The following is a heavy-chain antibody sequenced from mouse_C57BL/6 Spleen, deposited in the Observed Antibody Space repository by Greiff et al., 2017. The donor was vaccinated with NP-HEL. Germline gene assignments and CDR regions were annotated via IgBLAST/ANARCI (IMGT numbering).Heavy chain of an antibody. CDR1: GYTFTSYW. CDR3: ARGDYGFDWYFDV. Sequence: QVQLKQPGAELVKPGASVKLSCKASGYTFTSYWMHWVKQRPGQGLEWIGMIHPNSGSTNYNEKFKSKATLTVDKSSSTAYMQLSSLTSEDSAVYYCARGDYGFDWYFDVWGTGTTVTVSS. CDR2: IHPNSGST. D-gene: IGHD2-2*01. J-gene: IGHJ1*03. V-gene: IGHV1-64*01.